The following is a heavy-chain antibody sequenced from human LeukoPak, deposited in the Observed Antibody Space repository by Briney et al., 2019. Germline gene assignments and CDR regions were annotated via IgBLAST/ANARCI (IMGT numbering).Heavy chain of an antibody. CDR2: VNPTGGGT. D-gene: IGHD1-26*01. CDR1: RSSFNDYP. CDR3: AREVSDFSGTYDWFDP. Sequence: GASVKVSCKASRSSFNDYPVHWVRQAPGQGLEYIGRVNPTGGGTRYAQKFQGRVTMTRDMSTSTVYMDLTSLRSDDTAVYYCAREVSDFSGTYDWFDPWGQGTLVTVSS. V-gene: IGHV1-46*02. J-gene: IGHJ5*02.